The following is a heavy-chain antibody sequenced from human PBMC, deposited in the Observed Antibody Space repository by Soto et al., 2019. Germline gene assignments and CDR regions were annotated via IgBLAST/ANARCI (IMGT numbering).Heavy chain of an antibody. Sequence: VQLVQSGAEVKKPGSSVKVSCRASGATFRSYAFTWVRQALGQGLEWMGGISPIFGSTIYARQFQGRVTITADDSASTAYMELNSLSSEDTAVYYCAGDYGVYDWYGMDVWGQGTTVTVSS. CDR3: AGDYGVYDWYGMDV. D-gene: IGHD4-17*01. J-gene: IGHJ6*02. CDR2: ISPIFGST. CDR1: GATFRSYA. V-gene: IGHV1-69*01.